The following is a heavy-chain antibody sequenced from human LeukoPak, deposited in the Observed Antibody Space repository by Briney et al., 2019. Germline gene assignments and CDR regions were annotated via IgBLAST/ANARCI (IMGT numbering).Heavy chain of an antibody. CDR2: INPNSGGT. J-gene: IGHJ5*02. CDR3: ARDQRYCSGGSCYPDWFDP. D-gene: IGHD2-15*01. Sequence: ASVKVSCKASGYTFTGQYMHWVRQAPGQGLEWMGWINPNSGGTNYAQQFQGRVTMTRDTSISTAYMELSRLRSDDTAVYYCARDQRYCSGGSCYPDWFDPWGQGTLVTVSS. CDR1: GYTFTGQY. V-gene: IGHV1-2*02.